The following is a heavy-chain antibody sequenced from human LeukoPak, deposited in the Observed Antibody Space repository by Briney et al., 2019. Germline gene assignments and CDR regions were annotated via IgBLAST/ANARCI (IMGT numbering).Heavy chain of an antibody. CDR2: INPNSGGT. D-gene: IGHD6-19*01. CDR3: MRGSWLANGGFFDY. CDR1: GYTFTGYY. J-gene: IGHJ4*02. V-gene: IGHV1-2*02. Sequence: ASVKVSCKASGYTFTGYYIHWVRQAPGQGLEWMGWINPNSGGTNYAQNFQGRVTMTRDTSISTAYMELSNLRSDDTAVYYCMRGSWLANGGFFDYWGQGTLVTVSS.